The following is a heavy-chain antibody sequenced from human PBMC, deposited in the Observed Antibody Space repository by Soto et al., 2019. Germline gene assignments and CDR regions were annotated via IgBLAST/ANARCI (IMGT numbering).Heavy chain of an antibody. CDR1: GGSISSSNW. CDR3: ARVSGSYYYGMDV. J-gene: IGHJ6*02. V-gene: IGHV4-4*02. Sequence: QVQLQESGPGLVKPSGTLSLTCAVSGGSISSSNWWSWVRQPPGKGLEWIGEIYHSGSTNYNPSLKSRVTLSVDNSKNQFSLKLSSVTAADTAVYYCARVSGSYYYGMDVWGQGTTVTVSS. D-gene: IGHD1-26*01. CDR2: IYHSGST.